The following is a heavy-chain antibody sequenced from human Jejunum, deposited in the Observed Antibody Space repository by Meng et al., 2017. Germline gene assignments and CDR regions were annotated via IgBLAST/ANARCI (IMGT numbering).Heavy chain of an antibody. D-gene: IGHD6-13*01. J-gene: IGHJ4*02. CDR1: GGSISSRSYY. CDR3: ARLANSSPDY. CDR2: VFYSGTT. V-gene: IGHV4-39*01. Sequence: QLQLQESAPGLVKPSETLSLTCTVSGGSISSRSYYWGWIRQPPGKGLEWIASVFYSGTTYYNPSLQSRVTISIDTSKNQFSMRLTSVTATDTSVYYCARLANSSPDYWGRGTLVTVSS.